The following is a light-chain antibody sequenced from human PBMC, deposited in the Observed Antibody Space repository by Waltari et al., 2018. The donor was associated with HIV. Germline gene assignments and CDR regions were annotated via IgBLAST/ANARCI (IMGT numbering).Light chain of an antibody. CDR2: DNT. CDR1: SSNIWRNN. CDR3: GTWDSSLGGWV. Sequence: QSVLTQPPSVSAAPGQKVTISCSGSSSNIWRNNVSWYQQLPGAAPKLLIYDNTKRPSVTPARFSGPKSGTSATLGITGLQTGDEADYYCGTWDSSLGGWVVGGGTKLAVL. J-gene: IGLJ3*02. V-gene: IGLV1-51*01.